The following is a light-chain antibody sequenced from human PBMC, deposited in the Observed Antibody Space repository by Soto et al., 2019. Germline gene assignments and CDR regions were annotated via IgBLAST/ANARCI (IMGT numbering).Light chain of an antibody. J-gene: IGKJ5*01. CDR1: QSVSSSY. Sequence: EIVLTQSPCTLSLSPGERATLSCRASQSVSSSYLAWYQQKPGQAPRLLIYGASSRATGIPDRFSGSGSGTDFTLTISRLEPEDFAVYYCQQYGSSPRITFGQGTRLAIK. CDR3: QQYGSSPRIT. CDR2: GAS. V-gene: IGKV3-20*01.